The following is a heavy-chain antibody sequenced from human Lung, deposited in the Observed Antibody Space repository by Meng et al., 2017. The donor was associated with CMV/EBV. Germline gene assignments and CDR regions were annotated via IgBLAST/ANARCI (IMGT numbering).Heavy chain of an antibody. CDR3: ARESRYDFWSGSPPYYCGMDV. Sequence: SVXVSXXASGYTFNNYGVTWVRQAPGQGLEWMGWISGNNGNTNYAQNLKDRVTMTTDTSMSTAYMELRSLGSDDAAVYYCARESRYDFWSGSPPYYCGMDVWGQGTTVTVSS. J-gene: IGHJ6*02. CDR1: GYTFNNYG. CDR2: ISGNNGNT. V-gene: IGHV1-18*01. D-gene: IGHD3-3*01.